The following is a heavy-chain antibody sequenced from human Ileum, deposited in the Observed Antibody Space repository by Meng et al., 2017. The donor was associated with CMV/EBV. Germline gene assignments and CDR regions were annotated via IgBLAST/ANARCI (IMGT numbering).Heavy chain of an antibody. CDR2: SHGDGSTT. CDR3: ARGGGSATYAAFNS. Sequence: ASKFNCSDSLMHWVRQSPGKGLLWLSRSHGDGSTTSYADSVKGRFTISRDNAKNTLYLQMNSLRAEDTAVYYCARGGGSATYAAFNSWGQGTLVTVSS. CDR1: KFNCSDSL. D-gene: IGHD2-2*01. J-gene: IGHJ5*01. V-gene: IGHV3-74*01.